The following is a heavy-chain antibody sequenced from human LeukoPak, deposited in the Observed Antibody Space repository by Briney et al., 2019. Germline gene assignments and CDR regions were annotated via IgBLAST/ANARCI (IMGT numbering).Heavy chain of an antibody. Sequence: GGSLRLSCAASGFTFSSYGMHWVRQAPGKGLEWVVVIWYDGSNKYYADSVKGRFTISRDNSKNTLYLQMNSLRAEDTAVYYCARGWGYYYGSGSPNSMDVWGQGTTVTVSS. J-gene: IGHJ6*02. D-gene: IGHD3-10*01. CDR1: GFTFSSYG. V-gene: IGHV3-33*01. CDR2: IWYDGSNK. CDR3: ARGWGYYYGSGSPNSMDV.